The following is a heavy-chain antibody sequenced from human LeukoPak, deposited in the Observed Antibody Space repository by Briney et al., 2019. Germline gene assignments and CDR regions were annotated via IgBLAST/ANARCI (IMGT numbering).Heavy chain of an antibody. D-gene: IGHD6-13*01. CDR2: IYPGDSDT. CDR3: ARQGIAAAGTGYYYYMDV. CDR1: GYSFTTYW. J-gene: IGHJ6*03. Sequence: GESLKISCKVSGYSFTTYWIGWVRQMPGKGLEWMGIIYPGDSDTKYSPSFQGQVTISADKPISTAYLQWSSLKASDTAMYYCARQGIAAAGTGYYYYMDVWGKGTTVTVSS. V-gene: IGHV5-51*01.